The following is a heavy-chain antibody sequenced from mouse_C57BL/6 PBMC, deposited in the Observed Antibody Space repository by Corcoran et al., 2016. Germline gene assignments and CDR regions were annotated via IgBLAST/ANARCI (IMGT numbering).Heavy chain of an antibody. CDR1: GYTFTTYG. CDR2: INTYSGVP. D-gene: IGHD2-1*01. J-gene: IGHJ3*01. Sequence: QIQLVQSGPELKKPGETVKISCKASGYTFTTYGMSWVKQAPGKGLKWMGWINTYSGVPTYADDFKGRFAFSLETSASTAYLQINNLKNEDTATYFCAREGGYYGNLFAYWGQGTLVTVSA. CDR3: AREGGYYGNLFAY. V-gene: IGHV9-3*01.